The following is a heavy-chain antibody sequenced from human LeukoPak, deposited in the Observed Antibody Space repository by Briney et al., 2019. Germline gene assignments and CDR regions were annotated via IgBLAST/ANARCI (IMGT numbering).Heavy chain of an antibody. V-gene: IGHV3-66*01. CDR3: ARGPAYCGGDCYWGYFDY. J-gene: IGHJ4*02. CDR1: GFTVSSIY. CDR2: IYSGGST. Sequence: GGSLRLSCAASGFTVSSIYMSWVRQAPGKGLEWVSVIYSGGSTYYADSVKGRFTFSRDNSKNTLYLQMNSLRAEDTAVYYCARGPAYCGGDCYWGYFDYWGQGTLVTVSS. D-gene: IGHD2-21*02.